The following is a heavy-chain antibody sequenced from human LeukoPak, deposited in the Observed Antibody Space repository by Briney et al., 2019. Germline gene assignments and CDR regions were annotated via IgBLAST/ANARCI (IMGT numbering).Heavy chain of an antibody. Sequence: SGGSLTLSCAASGFTFSSYWMHWVRHAPGKGLVWVSRINSDGSSTSYADSVKGRFTIARDNAKNTLYLQMNSLRAEDTAVYYCARADSSGYKYYFDYWGQGTLVTVSS. CDR1: GFTFSSYW. J-gene: IGHJ4*02. V-gene: IGHV3-74*01. D-gene: IGHD3-22*01. CDR2: INSDGSST. CDR3: ARADSSGYKYYFDY.